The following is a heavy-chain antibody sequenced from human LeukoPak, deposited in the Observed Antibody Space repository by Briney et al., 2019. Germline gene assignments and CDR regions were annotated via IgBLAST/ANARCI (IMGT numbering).Heavy chain of an antibody. CDR2: ISYSGST. CDR1: GGAISSGGNY. J-gene: IGHJ4*02. D-gene: IGHD4-11*01. CDR3: ARDSAADYPHY. Sequence: PSQSLSLTCNVSGGAISSGGNYWSWIRQHPGKGLEWIGHISYSGSTYYNPSLKSRVTISADTSKNQFPLKLNSVTAADTAVYFCARDSAADYPHYWGQGTLVTVSS. V-gene: IGHV4-31*03.